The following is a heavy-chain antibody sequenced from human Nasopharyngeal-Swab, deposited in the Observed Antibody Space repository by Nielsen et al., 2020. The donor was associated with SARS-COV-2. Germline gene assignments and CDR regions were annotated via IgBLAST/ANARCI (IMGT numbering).Heavy chain of an antibody. CDR2: TYYRSKWYN. V-gene: IGHV6-1*01. CDR1: GDSASSDSAA. Sequence: SCAISGDSASSDSAAWSWIRQSPSRGLEWLGRTYYRSKWYNDYAVSVKSRITINPDTSKNQFSLQLNSVTPEDTAVYYCAREPGGAAAGPLFDYWGQGTLVAVSS. CDR3: AREPGGAAAGPLFDY. D-gene: IGHD6-13*01. J-gene: IGHJ4*02.